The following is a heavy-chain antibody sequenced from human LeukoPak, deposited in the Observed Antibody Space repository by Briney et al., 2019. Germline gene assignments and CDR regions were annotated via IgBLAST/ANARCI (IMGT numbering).Heavy chain of an antibody. J-gene: IGHJ6*02. CDR1: GGTFSSYA. CDR2: IIPIFGTA. D-gene: IGHD1-26*01. Sequence: SVKVSCKASGGTFSSYAISWVRQAPGQGLEWMGGIIPIFGTANYAQKFQGRVTITADESTSTAYMELRSLRSEDTAVYYCARRCILGPDTYYYGMDVWGQGTTVTVSS. V-gene: IGHV1-69*01. CDR3: ARRCILGPDTYYYGMDV.